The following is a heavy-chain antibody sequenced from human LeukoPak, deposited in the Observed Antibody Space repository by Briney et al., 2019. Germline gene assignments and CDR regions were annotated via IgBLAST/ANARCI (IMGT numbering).Heavy chain of an antibody. CDR1: GFTFSSYG. CDR2: ISYDGSNK. Sequence: HPGGSLRLSCAASGFTFSSYGMHWVRQAPGKGLEWVAVISYDGSNKYYADSVKGRFTISRDNSKNTLYLQMNSLRAEDTAVYYCAKSSSRDLYYYYGMDVWGQGTTVTVSS. D-gene: IGHD6-13*01. CDR3: AKSSSRDLYYYYGMDV. J-gene: IGHJ6*02. V-gene: IGHV3-30*18.